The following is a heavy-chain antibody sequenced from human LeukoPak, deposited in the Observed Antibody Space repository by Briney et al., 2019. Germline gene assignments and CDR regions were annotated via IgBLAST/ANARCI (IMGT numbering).Heavy chain of an antibody. J-gene: IGHJ1*01. CDR1: RYTFTRYF. CDR2: INPNQWET. V-gene: IGHV1-2*06. D-gene: IGHD3-22*01. Sequence: SSVTVSFMASRYTFTRYFMHGLGPAAGRGVAWVGRINPNQWETHLLHKFQDRVTMTRDTSINAAYIEVSGLTSDGTAVYECAREPHLLVYSYDGSGYYSPPGNLFQHWGQGTLVTVSS. CDR3: AREPHLLVYSYDGSGYYSPPGNLFQH.